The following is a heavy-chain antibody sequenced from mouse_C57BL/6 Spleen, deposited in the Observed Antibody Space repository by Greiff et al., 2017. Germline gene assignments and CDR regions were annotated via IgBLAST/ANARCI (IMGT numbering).Heavy chain of an antibody. J-gene: IGHJ2*01. CDR3: ARSGDGYSHYFDY. Sequence: QVQLQESGAELAQPGASVKLSCTASGYTFTSYWMHWVKPRPGQGLEWIGYLNPSSGYTKYNQKFKDKATLTADKSSSTAYMQLSSLTYEDSAVYYCARSGDGYSHYFDYWGQGTTLTVSS. V-gene: IGHV1-7*01. CDR1: GYTFTSYW. D-gene: IGHD2-3*01. CDR2: LNPSSGYT.